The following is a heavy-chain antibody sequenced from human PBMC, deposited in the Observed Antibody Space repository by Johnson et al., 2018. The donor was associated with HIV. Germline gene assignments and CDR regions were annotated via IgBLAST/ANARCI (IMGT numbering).Heavy chain of an antibody. Sequence: VQLVESGGGVVQPGRSLRLSCAASGFTFSSYAMHWVRQAPGKGLEWVAVISYDGSNKYYADSVKGRFTISRDNCKNTLYLQMNSLRAEDTAVYYCARCSDFWVVINDAFDSWGQGTMVIVSS. CDR3: ARCSDFWVVINDAFDS. CDR1: GFTFSSYA. V-gene: IGHV3-30-3*01. CDR2: ISYDGSNK. J-gene: IGHJ3*02. D-gene: IGHD3-3*01.